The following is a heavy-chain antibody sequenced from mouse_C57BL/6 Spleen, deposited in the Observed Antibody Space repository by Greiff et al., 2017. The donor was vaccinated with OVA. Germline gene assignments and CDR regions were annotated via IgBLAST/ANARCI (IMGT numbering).Heavy chain of an antibody. CDR3: VSLYYYGSSLYAMDY. D-gene: IGHD1-1*01. CDR2: IRSKSNNYAT. Sequence: EVKLMESGGGLVQPKGSLKLSCAASGFSFNTYAMNWVRQAPGKGLEWVARIRSKSNNYATYYADSVKDRFTISRDDSESMLYLQMNNLKTEDTAMYYCVSLYYYGSSLYAMDYWGQGTSVTVSS. CDR1: GFSFNTYA. V-gene: IGHV10-1*01. J-gene: IGHJ4*01.